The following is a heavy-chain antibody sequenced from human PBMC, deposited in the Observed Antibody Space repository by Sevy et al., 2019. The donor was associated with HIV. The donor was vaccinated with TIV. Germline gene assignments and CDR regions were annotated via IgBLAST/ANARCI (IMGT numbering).Heavy chain of an antibody. CDR3: ARGPKGPNPIDY. V-gene: IGHV1-2*02. Sequence: ASVKVSCKASGYTFTGYYIHWVRQAPGQGLEWMGWINPNTGGTNYAQKFQGRVTMTRDTSTSSAYWELSGLGSDDTAVFYCARGPKGPNPIDYWGQGTLVTVSS. J-gene: IGHJ4*02. CDR1: GYTFTGYY. CDR2: INPNTGGT.